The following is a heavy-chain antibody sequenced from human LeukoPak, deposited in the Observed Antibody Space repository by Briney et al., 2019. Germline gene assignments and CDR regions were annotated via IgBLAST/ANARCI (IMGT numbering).Heavy chain of an antibody. CDR3: ARDGDPMGDAFDI. D-gene: IGHD2-8*01. CDR1: GYTLTTSV. Sequence: GASVKVSCKASGYTLTTSVISGVRQAPGQGLEWMGWISAYNGNTNYAQKLQGRVTMTTDTSTSTAYMELRSLRSDDTAVYYCARDGDPMGDAFDIWGQGTMVTVSS. J-gene: IGHJ3*02. V-gene: IGHV1-18*01. CDR2: ISAYNGNT.